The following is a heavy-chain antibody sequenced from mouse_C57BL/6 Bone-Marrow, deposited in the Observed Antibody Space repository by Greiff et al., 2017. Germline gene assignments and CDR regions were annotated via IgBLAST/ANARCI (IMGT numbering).Heavy chain of an antibody. D-gene: IGHD3-2*02. J-gene: IGHJ3*01. CDR3: AYSSGPAWFAY. CDR1: GYTFTDYN. Sequence: VQLQQPGAELVKPGASVKMSCKASGYTFTDYNMDWVKQSHGKSLEWIGDINPNNGGTIYNQKFKGKATLTVDKSSSTAYMELRSLTSEDTAVYYCAYSSGPAWFAYWGQGTLVTVSA. V-gene: IGHV1-18*01. CDR2: INPNNGGT.